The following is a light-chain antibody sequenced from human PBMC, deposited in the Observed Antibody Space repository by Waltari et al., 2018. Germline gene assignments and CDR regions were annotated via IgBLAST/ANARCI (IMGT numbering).Light chain of an antibody. V-gene: IGLV4-69*01. J-gene: IGLJ3*02. CDR2: VNIDGSH. CDR3: QTGGHGTWV. Sequence: LVLTQSPSASASLGASVKLTCTLSSGYSSNVIAWLQQQPGKGPRYLMKVNIDGSHRKGDDIPDRFSASNSGTEYYLTISSLQSEDEADYYCQTGGHGTWVFGGGTKLTVL. CDR1: SGYSSNV.